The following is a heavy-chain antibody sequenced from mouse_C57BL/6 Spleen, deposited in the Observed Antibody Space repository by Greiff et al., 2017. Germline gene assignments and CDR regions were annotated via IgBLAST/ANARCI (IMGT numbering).Heavy chain of an antibody. CDR2: IDPNSGGT. D-gene: IGHD1-1*01. CDR3: ASALMTTVVAPFDY. V-gene: IGHV1-72*01. J-gene: IGHJ2*01. Sequence: QVQLQQPGAELVKPGASVKLSCKASGYTFTSYWMHWVKQRPGRGLEWIGRIDPNSGGTKYNEKFKSKATLTVDKPYSTAYMQLSSLTSGDSAVYYCASALMTTVVAPFDYWGQGTTLTVSS. CDR1: GYTFTSYW.